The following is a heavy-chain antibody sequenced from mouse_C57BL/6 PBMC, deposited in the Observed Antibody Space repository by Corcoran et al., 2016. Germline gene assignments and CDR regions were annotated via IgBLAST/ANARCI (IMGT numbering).Heavy chain of an antibody. CDR3: ARMETAQATPWFAY. Sequence: QVTLKESGPGILQPSQTLSLTCSFSGFSLSTFGMGVGWIRQPSGKGLEWLAHIWWDDDKYYNPALKSRLTISKDTSKNQVFLKIANVDTADTATYYCARMETAQATPWFAYWGQGTLVTVSA. D-gene: IGHD3-2*02. CDR1: GFSLSTFGMG. J-gene: IGHJ3*01. CDR2: IWWDDDK. V-gene: IGHV8-8*01.